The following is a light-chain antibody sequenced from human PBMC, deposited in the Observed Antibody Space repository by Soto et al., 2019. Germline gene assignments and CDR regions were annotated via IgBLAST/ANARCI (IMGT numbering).Light chain of an antibody. CDR3: EAWNSNTRV. V-gene: IGLV4-60*02. J-gene: IGLJ2*01. CDR1: SGHSTYI. CDR2: LEGSGSY. Sequence: QLVLTQSSSASASLGSSAKLSCTLSSGHSTYIVAWHQQQPGKAPRYLMNLEGSGSYNKGSGVPDRFSGSSSGADRYLIISNLRFEDEADYYCEAWNSNTRVYGGGTKLTVL.